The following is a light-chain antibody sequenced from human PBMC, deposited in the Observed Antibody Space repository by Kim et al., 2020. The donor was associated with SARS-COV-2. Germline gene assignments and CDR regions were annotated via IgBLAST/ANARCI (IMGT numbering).Light chain of an antibody. J-gene: IGLJ3*02. CDR2: YDS. CDR1: HLGSKS. CDR3: QVGDSNSDHVV. V-gene: IGLV3-21*04. Sequence: APGKEGRITWWGKHLGSKSFHWYQQKPSPGPVLVIFYDSEPPSGNPGRFPCSNSGKTATLTISRVGARDEADYYCQVGDSNSDHVVFGGGTKLTVL.